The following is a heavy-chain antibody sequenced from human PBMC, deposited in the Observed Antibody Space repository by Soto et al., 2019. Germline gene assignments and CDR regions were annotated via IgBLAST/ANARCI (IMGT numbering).Heavy chain of an antibody. CDR1: GGTFSDSG. Sequence: QVRLAQSGTEVKKPGSSVKASCKASGGTFSDSGVTWVRQAPRQGLEWVGAILPKFGKTNYAQKFQGRVAIIADKSPDTVFLEVSRLKSDDTAVYFCARVTELGTGYAMDVWGQGTTVIVSS. CDR3: ARVTELGTGYAMDV. CDR2: ILPKFGKT. J-gene: IGHJ6*02. D-gene: IGHD1-7*01. V-gene: IGHV1-69*06.